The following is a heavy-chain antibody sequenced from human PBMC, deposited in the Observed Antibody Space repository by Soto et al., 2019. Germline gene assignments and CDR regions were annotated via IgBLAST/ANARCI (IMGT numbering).Heavy chain of an antibody. V-gene: IGHV3-23*01. D-gene: IGHD1-1*01. CDR1: GFTFSNYA. J-gene: IGHJ3*02. CDR3: AKDFVAYNRIYDPFDI. Sequence: HPGGSLRLSCAASGFTFSNYAMTWVRQAPGRGLEWVSVIGGDASTYYADSVKGRFTVSRDNSKNTLYLQMDSLRAEDTAVYYCAKDFVAYNRIYDPFDIWGQGTMVTVSS. CDR2: IGGDAST.